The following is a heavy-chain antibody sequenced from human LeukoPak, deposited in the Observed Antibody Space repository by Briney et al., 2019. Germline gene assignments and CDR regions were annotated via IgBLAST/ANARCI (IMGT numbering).Heavy chain of an antibody. CDR2: IIPIFGTA. CDR3: ARSTAMGYYYYGMDV. J-gene: IGHJ6*02. CDR1: GGTFSSYA. D-gene: IGHD5-18*01. V-gene: IGHV1-69*13. Sequence: SVTVSCTASGGTFSSYAISWVRQAPGQGLEWMGGIIPIFGTANYAQKFQGRVTITADESTSTAYMELSSLRSEDTAVYCCARSTAMGYYYYGMDVWGQGTTVTVSS.